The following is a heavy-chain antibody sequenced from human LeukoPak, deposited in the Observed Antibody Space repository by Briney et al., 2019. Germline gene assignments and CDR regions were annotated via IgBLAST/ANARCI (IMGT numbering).Heavy chain of an antibody. V-gene: IGHV3-33*01. Sequence: GRSLRLSCAASGFTFSSYGMHWVRQAPGKGLEWVALIWFDGSNKYYADSVKGRFTISRDNSKNTLYLQMNSLTAEDTAVYFCASRVSYSGGFQYWGQGTLVTVSA. CDR3: ASRVSYSGGFQY. D-gene: IGHD1-26*01. CDR1: GFTFSSYG. CDR2: IWFDGSNK. J-gene: IGHJ4*02.